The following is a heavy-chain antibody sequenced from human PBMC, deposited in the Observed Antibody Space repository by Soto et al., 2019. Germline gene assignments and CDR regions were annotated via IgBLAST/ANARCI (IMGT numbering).Heavy chain of an antibody. CDR3: ARARYGYSSSWYVDYYYYGMDV. CDR2: ISSSSSYI. CDR1: GFTFSSYS. D-gene: IGHD6-13*01. V-gene: IGHV3-21*01. Sequence: PGGSLRLSCEASGFTFSSYSMNWVRQSPGKRLEWVSSISSSSSYIYYADSVKGRFTISRDNAKNSLYLQVNSLRAEDTAVYYCARARYGYSSSWYVDYYYYGMDVWGQGTTVTVS. J-gene: IGHJ6*02.